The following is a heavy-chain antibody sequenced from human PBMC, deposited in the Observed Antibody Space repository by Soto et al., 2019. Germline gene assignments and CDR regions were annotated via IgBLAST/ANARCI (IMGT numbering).Heavy chain of an antibody. CDR1: GGTFSSYA. J-gene: IGHJ3*02. V-gene: IGHV1-69*01. CDR3: ARDTAGYYYDSSGYPDAFDI. Sequence: QVQLVQSGAEVKKPGSSVKVSCKASGGTFSSYAISWVRQAPGQGLEWMGGIIPIFGTANYAQKFQGRVTITAEESTSTAYMELSSLRSEDTAVYYCARDTAGYYYDSSGYPDAFDIWGQGTMVTVSS. CDR2: IIPIFGTA. D-gene: IGHD3-22*01.